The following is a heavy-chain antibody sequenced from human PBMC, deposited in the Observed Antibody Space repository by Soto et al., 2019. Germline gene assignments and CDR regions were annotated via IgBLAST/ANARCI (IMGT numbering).Heavy chain of an antibody. D-gene: IGHD5-18*01. V-gene: IGHV3-30*02. CDR3: ARPLLGTWIQLWFFDY. CDR2: IWYDGSNK. CDR1: GFTFSSYG. Sequence: PGGSLRLSCAASGFTFSSYGIHWVRQAPGKGLEWVGIIWYDGSNKYYADSVKGRFTISRDNAKNSLYLQMNSPRAEDTAVYYCARPLLGTWIQLWFFDYWGQGTLVTVSS. J-gene: IGHJ4*02.